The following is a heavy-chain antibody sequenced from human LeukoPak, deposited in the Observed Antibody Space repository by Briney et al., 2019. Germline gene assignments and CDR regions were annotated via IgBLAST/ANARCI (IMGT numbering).Heavy chain of an antibody. CDR2: ISSYNGNT. CDR3: AGEGASSSWNSYYFDY. Sequence: GASVKVSCKAAAYGFTSYGNSRVRQAPGQGLEWMGWISSYNGNTNYAQKLKGRVTMTTDTSTSTAYMELRSLRSDGTAVYYCAGEGASSSWNSYYFDYWGQGTLVTVSS. D-gene: IGHD6-13*01. V-gene: IGHV1-18*01. CDR1: AYGFTSYG. J-gene: IGHJ4*02.